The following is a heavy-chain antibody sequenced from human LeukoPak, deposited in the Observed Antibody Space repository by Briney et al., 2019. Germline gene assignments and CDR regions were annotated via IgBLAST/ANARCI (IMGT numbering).Heavy chain of an antibody. CDR3: ARGEAWIQLWLPGAFDI. CDR2: ISYDGSNK. D-gene: IGHD5-18*01. J-gene: IGHJ3*02. Sequence: GGSLRLSCAASGFTFSSYAMHWVRQAPGKGLEWVAVISYDGSNKYYADSVKGRFTISRDNSKNTLYLQMNSLRAEDTAVYYCARGEAWIQLWLPGAFDIWGQGTMVTVSS. V-gene: IGHV3-30*04. CDR1: GFTFSSYA.